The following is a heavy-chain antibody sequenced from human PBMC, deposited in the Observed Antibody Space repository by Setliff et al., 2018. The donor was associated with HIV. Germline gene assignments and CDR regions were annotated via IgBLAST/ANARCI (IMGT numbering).Heavy chain of an antibody. CDR2: INHSGIT. V-gene: IGHV4-34*01. J-gene: IGHJ4*02. CDR3: ARIPISGATFFFDY. Sequence: SETLSLTCAVYGASFSGYYWAWIRQSPGTGLEWIGEINHSGITNYNPTLKTRVGLSVDVSTDHFSLHLTSVTAADTAVYYCARIPISGATFFFDYWGQGALVTVSS. D-gene: IGHD1-26*01. CDR1: GASFSGYY.